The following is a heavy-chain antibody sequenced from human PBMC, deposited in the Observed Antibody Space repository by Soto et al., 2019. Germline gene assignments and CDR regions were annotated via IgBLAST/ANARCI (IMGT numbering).Heavy chain of an antibody. CDR1: GGSINSGDYH. Sequence: SDTVSLTSTVSGGSINSGDYHLTVIRHFPGKGLELIGGIYYSASTYYNPAVVSRITISLDTSKNQFSLTLTSVTAADTAVYYCARASRTPSGGIDVWGPGTTVTV. CDR3: ARASRTPSGGIDV. J-gene: IGHJ6*02. CDR2: IYYSAST. V-gene: IGHV4-30-4*02.